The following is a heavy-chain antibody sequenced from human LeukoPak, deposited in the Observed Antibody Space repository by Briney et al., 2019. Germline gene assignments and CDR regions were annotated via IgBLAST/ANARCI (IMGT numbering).Heavy chain of an antibody. CDR1: GDSVSNNSAA. J-gene: IGHJ4*02. Sequence: SQTLSLTCAISGDSVSNNSAAWNWSRQSPSRGLEWLGRTYYRSMWYNDYAVSVESRITINPDTSKNQFSLQLNSVTPEDTAVYYCVRHVNIGFDHWGQGTLVTVSS. V-gene: IGHV6-1*01. D-gene: IGHD2/OR15-2a*01. CDR3: VRHVNIGFDH. CDR2: TYYRSMWYN.